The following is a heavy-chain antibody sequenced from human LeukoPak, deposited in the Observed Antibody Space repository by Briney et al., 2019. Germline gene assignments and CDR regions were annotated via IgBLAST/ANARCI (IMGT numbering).Heavy chain of an antibody. J-gene: IGHJ4*02. Sequence: SETLSLTCAVYGGSFSGYYWSWIRQPPGKGLEWIGEINHSGSTNYNPSLKSRVTISVDTSKNQFSLKLSSVTAADTAVYYCASSNWNYVRGFDYWGQGTLVTVSS. CDR1: GGSFSGYY. V-gene: IGHV4-34*01. CDR3: ASSNWNYVRGFDY. D-gene: IGHD1-7*01. CDR2: INHSGST.